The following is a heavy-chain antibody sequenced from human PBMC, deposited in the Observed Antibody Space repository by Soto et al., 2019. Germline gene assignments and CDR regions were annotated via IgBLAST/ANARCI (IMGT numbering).Heavy chain of an antibody. V-gene: IGHV3-30*03. D-gene: IGHD3-3*01. CDR2: ISYDGSNK. J-gene: IGHJ6*02. Sequence: GGSLRLSCAASGFTFRNYNMNWVRQAPGKGLEWVAVISYDGSNKYYADSVKGRFTISRDNAKNALYLQMNSLRVEDTAVYYCARDQYYDFWSGYYRAYGMDVWGQGTTVTVSS. CDR1: GFTFRNYN. CDR3: ARDQYYDFWSGYYRAYGMDV.